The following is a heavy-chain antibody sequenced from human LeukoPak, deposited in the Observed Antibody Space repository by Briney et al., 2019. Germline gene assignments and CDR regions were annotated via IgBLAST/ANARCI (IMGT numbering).Heavy chain of an antibody. CDR1: GYTFTTSA. CDR2: INAGTGDT. CDR3: ARDHSLGSYPDY. J-gene: IGHJ4*02. Sequence: ASVKVSCKSSGYTFTTSAMHWVRQAPGQRLEWMGWINAGTGDTKYSQRFQGRVTFTRDTSASTAYMALSSLRFEDTAVYFCARDHSLGSYPDYWGQGTLVTVSS. D-gene: IGHD3-10*01. V-gene: IGHV1-3*01.